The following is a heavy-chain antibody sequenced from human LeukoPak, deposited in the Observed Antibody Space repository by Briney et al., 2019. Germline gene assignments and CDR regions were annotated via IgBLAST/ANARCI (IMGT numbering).Heavy chain of an antibody. D-gene: IGHD3-10*01. CDR3: ARDGVITMVRGVIITYSAPLDY. Sequence: ASVKVSCKASGYTFTSYGISWVRQAPGQGLEWMGWISAYNGNTNYAQKLQGRVTMTTDTSTSTAYMELRSLRSDDTALYYCARDGVITMVRGVIITYSAPLDYWGQGTVVSVSS. J-gene: IGHJ4*02. V-gene: IGHV1-18*01. CDR1: GYTFTSYG. CDR2: ISAYNGNT.